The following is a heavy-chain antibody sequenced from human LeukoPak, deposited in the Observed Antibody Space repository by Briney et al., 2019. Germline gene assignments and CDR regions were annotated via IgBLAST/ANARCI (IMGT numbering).Heavy chain of an antibody. Sequence: GGSLRLSCTASGFSVSSNYMSWVRQAPGMGLEWVSVIYSGSSTNYADSVKGQFTISRDNSKTTLHLLMNSLRAEDTAVYYCARVRIPEYSGGWYFDYWGQGTLVTVSS. D-gene: IGHD6-19*01. V-gene: IGHV3-53*01. J-gene: IGHJ4*02. CDR1: GFSVSSNY. CDR2: IYSGSST. CDR3: ARVRIPEYSGGWYFDY.